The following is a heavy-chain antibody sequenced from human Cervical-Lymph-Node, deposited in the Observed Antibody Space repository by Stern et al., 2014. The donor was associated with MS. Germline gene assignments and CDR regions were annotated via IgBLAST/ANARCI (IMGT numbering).Heavy chain of an antibody. CDR1: GDTFTDYA. CDR3: AREVGSLAMDV. D-gene: IGHD1-1*01. Sequence: VQLVQSGAEVKKPGSSVKVSCKASGDTFTDYAISWVRQAPGQGPEWMGGITLVFASADYAQKFQGRLTITADKSTSTAYMDLSSLTSEDTAVYYCAREVGSLAMDVWGQGTTVIVSS. V-gene: IGHV1-69*06. CDR2: ITLVFASA. J-gene: IGHJ6*01.